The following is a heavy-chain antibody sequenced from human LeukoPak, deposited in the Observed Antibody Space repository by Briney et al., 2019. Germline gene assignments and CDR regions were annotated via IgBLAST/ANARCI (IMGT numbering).Heavy chain of an antibody. V-gene: IGHV1-46*01. D-gene: IGHD2-15*01. Sequence: GESLKVSCKASGYTFTSYYMHWVRQAPGQGLEWMGIINPSGGSTSYAQKFQGRVTMTRDTSTSTVYMELSSLRSEDTAVYYCARVPLVVVAANDAFDIWGQGTMVTVSS. CDR1: GYTFTSYY. J-gene: IGHJ3*02. CDR2: INPSGGST. CDR3: ARVPLVVVAANDAFDI.